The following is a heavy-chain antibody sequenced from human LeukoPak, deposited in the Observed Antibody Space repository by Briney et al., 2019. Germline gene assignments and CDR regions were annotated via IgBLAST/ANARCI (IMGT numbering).Heavy chain of an antibody. V-gene: IGHV3-21*04. Sequence: GGSLRLSCAASGFTFSSYSMNWVRQAPGKGLEWVSSISSSSSNIYYADSVKGRFTISRDNAKNSLYLQMNSLRAEDTALYYCARTDYGDYIYYFDYWGQGTLVTVSS. J-gene: IGHJ4*02. CDR1: GFTFSSYS. D-gene: IGHD4-17*01. CDR3: ARTDYGDYIYYFDY. CDR2: ISSSSSNI.